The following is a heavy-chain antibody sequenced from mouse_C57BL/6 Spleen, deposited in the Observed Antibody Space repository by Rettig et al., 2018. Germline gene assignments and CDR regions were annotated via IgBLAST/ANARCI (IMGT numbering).Heavy chain of an antibody. J-gene: IGHJ1*03. D-gene: IGHD2-4*01. CDR3: ARKDYYDYEDWYFDV. Sequence: DDDKYYNPALKSRLTISKDTSKNQVFLKIANVDTADTATYYCARKDYYDYEDWYFDVWGTGTTVTVSS. CDR2: DDDK. V-gene: IGHV8-8*01.